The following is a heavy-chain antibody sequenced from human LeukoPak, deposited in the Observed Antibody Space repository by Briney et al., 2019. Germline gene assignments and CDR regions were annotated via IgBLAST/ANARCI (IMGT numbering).Heavy chain of an antibody. CDR1: GYTFTSYG. CDR3: ARVQDTYYYVSSGYYPLDY. V-gene: IGHV1-18*01. CDR2: ISAYNGNT. Sequence: ASVKVSCTASGYTFTSYGISWVRQAPGRGLEWMGWISAYNGNTNSAQKLQGRVTITTDKSTSTAYMALRSQRSDDTAVYYCARVQDTYYYVSSGYYPLDYWGQGTLVTVPS. D-gene: IGHD3-22*01. J-gene: IGHJ4*02.